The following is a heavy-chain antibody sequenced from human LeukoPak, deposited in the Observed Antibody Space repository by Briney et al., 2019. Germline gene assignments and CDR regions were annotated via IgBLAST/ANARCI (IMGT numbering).Heavy chain of an antibody. Sequence: GGSLRLSCAASGFTFSSYGMHWVRQAPGKGLEWVAVISYDGSNKYYADSVKGRFTISRDNSKNTLYLQMNSLRAEDTAVYYCAKMKGITMVRGTFDYWGQGTLVTVSS. CDR1: GFTFSSYG. CDR2: ISYDGSNK. CDR3: AKMKGITMVRGTFDY. D-gene: IGHD3-10*01. V-gene: IGHV3-30*18. J-gene: IGHJ4*02.